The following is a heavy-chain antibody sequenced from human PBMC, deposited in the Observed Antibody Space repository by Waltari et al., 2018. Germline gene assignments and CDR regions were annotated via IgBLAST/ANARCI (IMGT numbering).Heavy chain of an antibody. D-gene: IGHD6-19*01. CDR2: IKSKTDGGTT. CDR1: GFTFRNAW. V-gene: IGHV3-15*01. Sequence: EVQLVESGGGLVKPGGSLRLSCAASGFTFRNAWLGWVRQAPGKGLEWVGRIKSKTDGGTTDYAAPVKGRFTISRDDSKNTLYLQMNSLKTEDTAVYYCTTDQVAVAGTRSYWGQGTLVTVSS. CDR3: TTDQVAVAGTRSY. J-gene: IGHJ4*02.